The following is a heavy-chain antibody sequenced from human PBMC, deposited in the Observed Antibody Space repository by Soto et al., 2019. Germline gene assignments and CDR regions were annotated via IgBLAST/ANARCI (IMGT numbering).Heavy chain of an antibody. J-gene: IGHJ6*02. D-gene: IGHD5-18*01. CDR3: ARDPGFGFGYSYAFDMDV. CDR2: ISGYNGNT. Sequence: GASVKVSCKASGYTFSNYGISWVRQGPGQGLEWMGWISGYNGNTHYEEKVQDRIKMTTDTSTSTTYLELRSLRSDDTAVYFCARDPGFGFGYSYAFDMDVWGQGTTVTVSS. V-gene: IGHV1-18*01. CDR1: GYTFSNYG.